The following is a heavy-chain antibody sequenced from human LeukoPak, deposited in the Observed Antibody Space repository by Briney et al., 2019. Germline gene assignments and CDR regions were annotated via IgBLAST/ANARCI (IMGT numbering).Heavy chain of an antibody. CDR3: ARDLSTVATSAWFDP. D-gene: IGHD4-17*01. CDR2: IDDSGST. CDR1: GGSISSGGYI. Sequence: SETLSLTCAVSGGSISSGGYIWSWMRPYQGKGLESIRKIDDSGSTHYRQSLRSRLTISLDTSKNQFSLKQTSVTAADTAVYYGARDLSTVATSAWFDPWGQGTLVTVSS. V-gene: IGHV4-31*11. J-gene: IGHJ5*02.